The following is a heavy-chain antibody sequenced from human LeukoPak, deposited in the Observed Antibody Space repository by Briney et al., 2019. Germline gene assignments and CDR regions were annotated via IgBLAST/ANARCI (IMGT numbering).Heavy chain of an antibody. Sequence: SSETLSLTCTVSGGSISSYYWSWIRQPPGKGLEWIGSIYHSGSTYYNPSLKSRVTISVDTSKNQFSLKLSSVTAADTAVYYCARRRYSTYEGYCFDYWGQGTLVTVSS. CDR2: IYHSGST. CDR3: ARRRYSTYEGYCFDY. V-gene: IGHV4-59*08. J-gene: IGHJ4*02. D-gene: IGHD4-11*01. CDR1: GGSISSYY.